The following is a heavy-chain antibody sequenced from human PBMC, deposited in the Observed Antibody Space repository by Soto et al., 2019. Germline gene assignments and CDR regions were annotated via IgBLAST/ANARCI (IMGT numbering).Heavy chain of an antibody. D-gene: IGHD3-10*01. CDR1: GGSISSYY. J-gene: IGHJ6*02. V-gene: IGHV4-59*01. CDR3: ARVKDSGAGLSGKYYYYGMDV. CDR2: IYYSGST. Sequence: SETLSLTCTVSGGSISSYYWSWIRQPPGKGLEWIGYIYYSGSTNYNPSLKSRVTISVDTSKNQFSLKLSSVTAADTAVYYCARVKDSGAGLSGKYYYYGMDVWGQGTTVTVSS.